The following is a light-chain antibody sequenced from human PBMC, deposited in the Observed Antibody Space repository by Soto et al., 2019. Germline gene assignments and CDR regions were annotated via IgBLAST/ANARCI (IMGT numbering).Light chain of an antibody. CDR1: SSNIGDNT. Sequence: QSVLTQPHSTSGTPGQRVTISCSGSSSNIGDNTLNWYQQLPGTAPKLLIYNDDRRPSGVPDRFSGSKSGTSASLAISGLQSEDEADYYCATWDVSLNSRVFGGGTKVTV. V-gene: IGLV1-44*01. CDR2: NDD. J-gene: IGLJ3*02. CDR3: ATWDVSLNSRV.